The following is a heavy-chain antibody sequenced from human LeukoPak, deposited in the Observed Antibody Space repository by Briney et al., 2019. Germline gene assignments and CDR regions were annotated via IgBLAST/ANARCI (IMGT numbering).Heavy chain of an antibody. CDR2: IYYSGPP. Sequence: PSETLSPTCTFSGGTVSSSRYYWGWIRQPPGRVLEWLGGIYYSGPPYYHPSLKSRVTISVDTSKRQVSLRLASVTAADTAVYYCARHVRFLEWLSSYYFDYWGQGTLVTVSS. J-gene: IGHJ4*02. CDR1: GGTVSSSRYY. V-gene: IGHV4-39*01. D-gene: IGHD3-3*01. CDR3: ARHVRFLEWLSSYYFDY.